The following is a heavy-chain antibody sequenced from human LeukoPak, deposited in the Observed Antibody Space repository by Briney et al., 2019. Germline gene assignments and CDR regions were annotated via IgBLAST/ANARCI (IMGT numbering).Heavy chain of an antibody. CDR2: ISGSGGST. D-gene: IGHD2-15*01. Sequence: GGSPRLSCAASGFTFSSYAMSWVRQAPGKGLEWVSAISGSGGSTYYADSVKGRFTISRDNSKNTLYLQMNSLRAEDTAVYYCAKDRWGDYSNNWFDPWGQGTLVTVSS. CDR3: AKDRWGDYSNNWFDP. CDR1: GFTFSSYA. V-gene: IGHV3-23*01. J-gene: IGHJ5*02.